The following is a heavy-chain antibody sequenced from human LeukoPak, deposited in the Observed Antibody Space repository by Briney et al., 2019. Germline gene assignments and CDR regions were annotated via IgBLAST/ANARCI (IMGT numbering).Heavy chain of an antibody. Sequence: PGRSLRLSCVASGFTFSSYGMHWVRQAPGKGLEWVAVISYDGNNKYYVDSVKGRFTISRDNSNNTLYLQMNSLRAEDTALYYCAKSPYQHQHYYYYYGMDVWGQGTTVTVSS. D-gene: IGHD2-2*01. V-gene: IGHV3-30*18. CDR1: GFTFSSYG. CDR3: AKSPYQHQHYYYYYGMDV. CDR2: ISYDGNNK. J-gene: IGHJ6*02.